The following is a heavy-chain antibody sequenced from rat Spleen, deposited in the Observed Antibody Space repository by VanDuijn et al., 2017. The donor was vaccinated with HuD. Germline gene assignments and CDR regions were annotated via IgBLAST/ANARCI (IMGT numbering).Heavy chain of an antibody. CDR1: GFTFSDYG. J-gene: IGHJ2*01. CDR3: SRSHYGYTDYFDY. D-gene: IGHD1-11*01. CDR2: ISYGDSSGHSGT. V-gene: IGHV5-29*01. Sequence: EVQLVESGGGLVQPGRSLKLSCAASGFTFSDYGVAWVRQAPTTGLEWVATISYGDSSGHSGTYYRDSVTGRFTISRDNAKSTLCLQMDRLRSEDTANYYWSRSHYGYTDYFDYWGQGVMVTVSS.